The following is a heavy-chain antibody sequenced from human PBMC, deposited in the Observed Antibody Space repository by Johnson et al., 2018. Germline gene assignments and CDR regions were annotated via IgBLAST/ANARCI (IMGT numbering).Heavy chain of an antibody. CDR1: GFSFSSYA. CDR2: ISSSGSTI. CDR3: TTSTANFHYYYGMDV. J-gene: IGHJ6*02. V-gene: IGHV3-48*04. D-gene: IGHD4/OR15-4a*01. Sequence: VQLQESGGGLVQPGGSLRLSCATSGFSFSSYAMSWIRQAPGKGLEWVSYISSSGSTIYYADSVKGRFTISRDNAKNSLYLQMNSLQTEDTAVYFCTTSTANFHYYYGMDVWGQGTTVTVSS.